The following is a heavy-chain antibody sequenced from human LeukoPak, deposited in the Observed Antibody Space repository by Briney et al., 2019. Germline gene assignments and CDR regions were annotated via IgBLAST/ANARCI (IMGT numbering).Heavy chain of an antibody. J-gene: IGHJ6*02. V-gene: IGHV1-8*01. CDR3: ARGRELRFLEWLSYYYGMDV. Sequence: ASVKVSCKASGYTFTSYDINWVRQATGQGLEWMGWMNPNSGNTGYAQKFQGRVTMTMNTSISTAYMELSSLRSEDTAVYYCARGRELRFLEWLSYYYGMDVWGQGTTVTVSS. D-gene: IGHD3-3*01. CDR2: MNPNSGNT. CDR1: GYTFTSYD.